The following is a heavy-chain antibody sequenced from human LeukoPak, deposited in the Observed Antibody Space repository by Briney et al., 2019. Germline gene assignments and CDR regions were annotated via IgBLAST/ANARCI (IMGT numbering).Heavy chain of an antibody. V-gene: IGHV3-11*01. D-gene: IGHD4-17*01. CDR3: AKVLYGAHDAFDM. CDR1: GFTFSDYY. J-gene: IGHJ3*02. CDR2: ISSSGSTI. Sequence: WGSLRLSRAASGFTFSDYYMSWIRQAPGKGLEVVSYISSSGSTIYYADSVKGRFTISRDNAKNSLYLQMSSLRAEDTAVYHCAKVLYGAHDAFDMWGQGRMVSVSS.